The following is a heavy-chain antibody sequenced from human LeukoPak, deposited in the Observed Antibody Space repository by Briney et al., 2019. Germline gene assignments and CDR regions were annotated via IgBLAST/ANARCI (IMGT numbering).Heavy chain of an antibody. CDR1: GGSISDYF. V-gene: IGHV4-59*01. CDR2: IYFSGST. CDR3: ARYHRPYYYYFGMDV. Sequence: SGTLSLTCTVSGGSISDYFWSWIRQPPGKGLEWIGYIYFSGSTNYNPSLRSRVTMSVDTSKNQFSLKLSSVTAADTAVYYCARYHRPYYYYFGMDVWGQGTTVTVSS. D-gene: IGHD1-14*01. J-gene: IGHJ6*02.